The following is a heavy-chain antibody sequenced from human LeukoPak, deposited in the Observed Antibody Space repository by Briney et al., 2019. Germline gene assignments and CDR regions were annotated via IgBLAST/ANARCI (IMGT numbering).Heavy chain of an antibody. Sequence: GGSLRLSCAASGFTFSSYWMSWVRQAPGKGLEWVANIKEDGSEKYYVDSVKGRFTISRDNAKNSLFLQMNSLRAEDTAVYYCARGPSAGRSLGYWGQGTLVTVTS. D-gene: IGHD6-6*01. CDR1: GFTFSSYW. J-gene: IGHJ4*02. CDR3: ARGPSAGRSLGY. V-gene: IGHV3-7*01. CDR2: IKEDGSEK.